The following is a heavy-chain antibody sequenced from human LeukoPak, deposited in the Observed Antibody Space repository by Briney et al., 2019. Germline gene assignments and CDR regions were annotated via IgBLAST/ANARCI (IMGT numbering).Heavy chain of an antibody. J-gene: IGHJ3*02. CDR3: ARVGGSSGSLDAFDI. CDR2: IYYSGST. CDR1: GGSISSYY. D-gene: IGHD6-19*01. Sequence: SETLSLTCTVSGGSISSYYWSWIRQPPGKGLEWIGYIYYSGSTNYNPSLKSRVTISVDTSKSQFSLKLSSVTAADTAVYYCARVGGSSGSLDAFDIWGQGTMVTVSS. V-gene: IGHV4-59*01.